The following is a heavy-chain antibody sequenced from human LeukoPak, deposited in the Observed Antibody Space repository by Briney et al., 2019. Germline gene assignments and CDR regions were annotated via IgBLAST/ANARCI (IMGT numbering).Heavy chain of an antibody. D-gene: IGHD1-7*01. V-gene: IGHV3-20*04. CDR1: GFTFDDYG. J-gene: IGHJ6*03. Sequence: RPGGSLRLSCAASGFTFDDYGMSWVRQAPGKGLEWVSGINWNGGSTGYADSVKGRFTISRDNAKNSLYLQMNSLRAEDTAVYYCARAKKEYNWNFRDPNYYMDVWGKGTTVTVSS. CDR2: INWNGGST. CDR3: ARAKKEYNWNFRDPNYYMDV.